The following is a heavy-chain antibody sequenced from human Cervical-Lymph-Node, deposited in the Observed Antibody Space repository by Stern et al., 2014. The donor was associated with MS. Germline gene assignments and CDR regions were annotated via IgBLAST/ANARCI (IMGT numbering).Heavy chain of an antibody. D-gene: IGHD1-1*01. CDR2: INPDSGAA. CDR3: ARDSDLENTGYGMDF. Sequence: QLVQSGAEVKKPGSSVKVSCKASGGTFSDFAISWVRQAPRQGLEWMGGINPDSGAANYAQRFTGRVPITADASTSTVYTQLNSLRSEDTALYYCARDSDLENTGYGMDFWGQGTTVTVSS. CDR1: GGTFSDFA. J-gene: IGHJ6*02. V-gene: IGHV1-69*01.